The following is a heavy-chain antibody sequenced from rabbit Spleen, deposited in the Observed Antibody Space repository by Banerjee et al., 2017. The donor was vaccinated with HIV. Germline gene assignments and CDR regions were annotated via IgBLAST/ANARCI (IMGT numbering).Heavy chain of an antibody. Sequence: EQLVESGGGLVQPGGSLKLSCKASGFDFSNYGVSWVRQAPGKGLDLIGCIYAGDGSIDYTNWVNGRFTISKTSSTVDLKMTSLTAADTATYFCARGPPYAGYTSYGYVYFNLWGQGTLVTVS. J-gene: IGHJ4*01. CDR1: GFDFSNYG. CDR3: ARGPPYAGYTSYGYVYFNL. V-gene: IGHV1S21*01. CDR2: IYAGDGSI. D-gene: IGHD6-1*01.